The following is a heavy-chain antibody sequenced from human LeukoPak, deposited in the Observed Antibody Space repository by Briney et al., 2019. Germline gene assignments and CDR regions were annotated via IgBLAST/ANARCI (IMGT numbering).Heavy chain of an antibody. Sequence: ASVKVSCKASGYTFTGYYMHWVRKAPGQGLEWMGWINPNSGGTNYAQKFQGRVTMTRDTSISTAYMELSRLRSDDTAVYYCARDAGAPSNYFDYWGQGTLVTVSS. J-gene: IGHJ4*02. CDR2: INPNSGGT. V-gene: IGHV1-2*02. CDR3: ARDAGAPSNYFDY. CDR1: GYTFTGYY. D-gene: IGHD3-10*01.